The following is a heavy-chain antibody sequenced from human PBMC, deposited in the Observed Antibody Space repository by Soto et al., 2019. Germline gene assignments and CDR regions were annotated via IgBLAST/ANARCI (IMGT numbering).Heavy chain of an antibody. Sequence: SETLSLTCTVSGGSINSYYWSWIRQPPGKGLEWIGYIYDNGIANYSPSLKSRVTISVDTSKNQFSLRLSSVTAADTAVYYCARQCLTYYSDYWGQGTLVTVPS. D-gene: IGHD6-19*01. V-gene: IGHV4-59*01. J-gene: IGHJ4*02. CDR3: ARQCLTYYSDY. CDR2: IYDNGIA. CDR1: GGSINSYY.